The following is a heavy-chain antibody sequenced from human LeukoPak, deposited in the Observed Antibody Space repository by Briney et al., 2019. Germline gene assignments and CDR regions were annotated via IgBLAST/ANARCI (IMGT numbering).Heavy chain of an antibody. Sequence: ASVKVSCKASGYTFTNHAMHLVRQAPGQGLEWMGWINTADGNTKYSQKFQGRVTITRDTSASIVYLELTSLRSEDTAVYYCARPGASSPGKWFDCWEQGTLVTVS. D-gene: IGHD6-13*01. J-gene: IGHJ5*01. CDR3: ARPGASSPGKWFDC. CDR1: GYTFTNHA. V-gene: IGHV1-3*04. CDR2: INTADGNT.